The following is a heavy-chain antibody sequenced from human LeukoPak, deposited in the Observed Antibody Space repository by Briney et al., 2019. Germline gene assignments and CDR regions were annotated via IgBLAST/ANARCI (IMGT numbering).Heavy chain of an antibody. Sequence: GSLRLSCAVSGFTLSSYPMAWARQPPGKGLEWIGEINHSGSTNYNPSLKSRVTISVDTSKNQFSLKLSSVTAADTAVYYCARRDPRWLHELNWGQGTLVTVSS. CDR1: GFTLSSYP. J-gene: IGHJ4*02. V-gene: IGHV4-34*01. CDR2: INHSGST. CDR3: ARRDPRWLHELN. D-gene: IGHD5-24*01.